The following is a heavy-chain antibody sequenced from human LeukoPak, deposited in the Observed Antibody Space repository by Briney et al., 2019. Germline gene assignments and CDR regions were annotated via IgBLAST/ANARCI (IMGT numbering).Heavy chain of an antibody. Sequence: PGGSLRLSCAASGFTFSSYAMHCVRQAPGKGLEYVSAISSNGGSTYYANSVKGRFSISRDNSKNTLYLQMGSLRAEDMAVYYCARVGAHDAFHIWGQGTMVTVSS. CDR1: GFTFSSYA. V-gene: IGHV3-64*01. J-gene: IGHJ3*02. CDR2: ISSNGGST. D-gene: IGHD4/OR15-4a*01. CDR3: ARVGAHDAFHI.